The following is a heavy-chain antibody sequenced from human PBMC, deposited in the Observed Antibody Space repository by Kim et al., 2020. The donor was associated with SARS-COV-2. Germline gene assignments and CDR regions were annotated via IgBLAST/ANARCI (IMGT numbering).Heavy chain of an antibody. J-gene: IGHJ5*02. CDR2: IYTSGST. CDR1: GGSISSYY. V-gene: IGHV4-4*07. D-gene: IGHD6-19*01. Sequence: SETLSLTCTVSGGSISSYYWSWIRQPAGKGLEWIGRIYTSGSTNYNTSLKSRVTISVDTSKNQFSLKLSSVTAADTAVYYCARDHVGIAVAGTFSWFDPWGQGTLVTVSS. CDR3: ARDHVGIAVAGTFSWFDP.